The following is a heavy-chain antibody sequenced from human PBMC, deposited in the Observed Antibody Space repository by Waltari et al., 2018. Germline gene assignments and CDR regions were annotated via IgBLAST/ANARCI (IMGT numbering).Heavy chain of an antibody. CDR1: GVSITINRHY. D-gene: IGHD5-12*01. CDR3: ATYIGASVGTAAFDV. Sequence: QLQLQESGPRLVRPSETLSLICRVSGVSITINRHYWAWIRQSPGQGLEWIGTVSYSVTTYISPSLKSRVSVSRDTSKNQVSLILGSVTAADMAVYYCATYIGASVGTAAFDVWGQGTMVTVSS. V-gene: IGHV4-39*01. CDR2: VSYSVTT. J-gene: IGHJ3*01.